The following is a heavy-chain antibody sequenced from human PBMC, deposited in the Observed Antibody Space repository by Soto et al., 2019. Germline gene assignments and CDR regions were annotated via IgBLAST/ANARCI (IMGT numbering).Heavy chain of an antibody. CDR3: ARDRLRGYANSGLYS. Sequence: QVQLVQSGSQLRKPGTSVKVLCEASGYSFQYYGIHWVRQAPGQGLQWMGWINPANGNRNYAQKFEDRITMTMDTSXDSMSLEVRRLTFDDTAIYYCARDRLRGYANSGLYSWGQGTLVTVSS. CDR1: GYSFQYYG. J-gene: IGHJ4*02. CDR2: INPANGNR. V-gene: IGHV1-18*04. D-gene: IGHD3-22*01.